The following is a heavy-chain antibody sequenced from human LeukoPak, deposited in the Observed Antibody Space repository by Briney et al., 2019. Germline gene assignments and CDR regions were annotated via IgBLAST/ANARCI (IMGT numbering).Heavy chain of an antibody. CDR1: GGSISSGDYY. J-gene: IGHJ4*02. CDR2: IYYSGST. CDR3: ARVGSGSSISIFDY. D-gene: IGHD6-6*01. V-gene: IGHV4-30-4*01. Sequence: PSETLSLTCTVSGGSISSGDYYWSWIRQPPGKGLEWIGYIYYSGSTYYNPSLKSRATISVDTSKNQFSLKLSSVTAADTAVYYCARVGSGSSISIFDYWGQGTLVTVSS.